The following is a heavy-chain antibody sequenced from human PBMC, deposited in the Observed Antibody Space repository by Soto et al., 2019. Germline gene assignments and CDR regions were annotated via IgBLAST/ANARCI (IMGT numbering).Heavy chain of an antibody. Sequence: QVLVVESGGGVVQPGRSLRLSCAASGFTFTNFGIHWVRQAPGKGLEWVAAIWYDGSNKNYADSVKGRFTISGDNSKNPLYLQMNSLRAEDTAVYYCVRTYYDGTGDYWYFDLWGRGTLVTVSS. CDR2: IWYDGSNK. J-gene: IGHJ2*01. D-gene: IGHD3-22*01. CDR3: VRTYYDGTGDYWYFDL. CDR1: GFTFTNFG. V-gene: IGHV3-33*01.